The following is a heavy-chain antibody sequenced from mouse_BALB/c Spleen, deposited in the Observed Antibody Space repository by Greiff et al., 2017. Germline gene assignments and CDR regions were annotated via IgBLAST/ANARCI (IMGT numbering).Heavy chain of an antibody. V-gene: IGHV14-3*02. J-gene: IGHJ3*01. CDR1: GFNIKDTY. CDR3: ARGYYYGSSQAWFAY. CDR2: IDPANGNT. D-gene: IGHD1-1*01. Sequence: VQLQQSGAELVKPGASVKLSCTASGFNIKDTYMHWVKQRPEQGLEWIGRIDPANGNTKYDPKFQGKATITADTSSNTAYLQLSSLTSEDTAVYYGARGYYYGSSQAWFAYWGQGTLVTVSA.